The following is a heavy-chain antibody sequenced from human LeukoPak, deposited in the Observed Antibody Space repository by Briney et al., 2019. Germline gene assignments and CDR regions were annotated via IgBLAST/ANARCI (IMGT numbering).Heavy chain of an antibody. V-gene: IGHV3-30*18. Sequence: AGGSLRLSCAASGFTFSSYGMHWVRQAPGKGLEWVAVISYDGSNKYYADSVKGRFTISRDNSKTTLYLQMNSLRAEDTAVYYCAKEGIVVVPAATVKLTTYYFDYWGQGTLVTVSS. D-gene: IGHD2-2*01. CDR1: GFTFSSYG. CDR3: AKEGIVVVPAATVKLTTYYFDY. CDR2: ISYDGSNK. J-gene: IGHJ4*02.